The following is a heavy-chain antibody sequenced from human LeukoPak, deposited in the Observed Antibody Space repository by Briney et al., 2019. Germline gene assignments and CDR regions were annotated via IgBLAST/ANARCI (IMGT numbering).Heavy chain of an antibody. CDR3: ARRIEVPGGRSKRGFDY. D-gene: IGHD6-19*01. Sequence: GGSLRLSCAASGFTFSDYYMSWIRQAPGKGLEWVSYISSSGSTIYYGDSVKGRFTISRDNAKNSVYLQMNSLRAEDTAVYFCARRIEVPGGRSKRGFDYWGQGALVTVSS. CDR1: GFTFSDYY. V-gene: IGHV3-11*04. CDR2: ISSSGSTI. J-gene: IGHJ4*02.